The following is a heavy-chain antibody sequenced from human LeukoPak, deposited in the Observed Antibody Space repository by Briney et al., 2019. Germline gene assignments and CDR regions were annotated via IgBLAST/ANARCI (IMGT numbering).Heavy chain of an antibody. Sequence: SETLSLTCTESGGSISSDDYYWTWIRQPAGRGLEWIGRIYITGNTMYNPSLESRVRMSIDTSKNQVSLTVKSVTAADTAVYYCASGGTLFTFFDSWGQGTLVTVSS. D-gene: IGHD3-3*01. CDR3: ASGGTLFTFFDS. CDR1: GGSISSDDYY. CDR2: IYITGNT. V-gene: IGHV4-61*02. J-gene: IGHJ4*02.